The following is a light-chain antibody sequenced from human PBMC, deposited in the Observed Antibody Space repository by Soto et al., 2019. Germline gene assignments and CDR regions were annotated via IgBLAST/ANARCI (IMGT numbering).Light chain of an antibody. Sequence: DIQMTQSPSSLSASVGDRVTITCRASQSISSYLNWYQQKPGKAPKLLIYAASSLQSGVPSRFSGSGSGTDFTLNISSLQPEDFATYYCQQSYSTAFGPGTKVDIK. J-gene: IGKJ3*01. CDR1: QSISSY. CDR2: AAS. V-gene: IGKV1-39*01. CDR3: QQSYSTA.